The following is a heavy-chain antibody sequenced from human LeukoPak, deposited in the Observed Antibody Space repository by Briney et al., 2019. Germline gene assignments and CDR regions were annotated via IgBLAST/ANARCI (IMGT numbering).Heavy chain of an antibody. CDR2: INIDGSTT. V-gene: IGHV3-74*03. CDR3: AREPLGAGQNYFDS. D-gene: IGHD6-19*01. Sequence: GGSLRLSCAASGFNFNSYWMHWVRQPPGKGLVWVSRINIDGSTTKDADSVQGRFTISRDNGKNTLYLQMNSLRAEDTAVYFCAREPLGAGQNYFDSWGQGTLVTVSS. CDR1: GFNFNSYW. J-gene: IGHJ4*02.